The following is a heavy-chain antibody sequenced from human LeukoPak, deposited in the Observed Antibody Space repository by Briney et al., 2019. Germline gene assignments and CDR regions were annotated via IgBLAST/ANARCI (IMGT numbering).Heavy chain of an antibody. J-gene: IGHJ3*02. V-gene: IGHV1-8*01. Sequence: ASVKVSCRASGYTFTSYHINWVRQATGQGLEWMGWMDLNSGNRDYAPKFQGRVTMTRNTSISTAYMKLSSLRSEDTAVYYCARDPNPPAFDIWGQGTMVTVSS. CDR3: ARDPNPPAFDI. CDR2: MDLNSGNR. CDR1: GYTFTSYH.